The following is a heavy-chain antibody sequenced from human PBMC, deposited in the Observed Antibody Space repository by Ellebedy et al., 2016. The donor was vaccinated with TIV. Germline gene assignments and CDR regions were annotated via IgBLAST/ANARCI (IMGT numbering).Heavy chain of an antibody. CDR2: ISTNGVTA. CDR1: GFTFSTYS. Sequence: GASLKISCSASGFTFSTYSIHWVRQAPGEGLEYVSTISTNGVTAYYADSGRARFIISSDKSRNSVYVQMSSLRAEDTAVYYCVREGVPRGFDIWGQGTMVTVSS. CDR3: VREGVPRGFDI. V-gene: IGHV3-64*05. J-gene: IGHJ3*02. D-gene: IGHD2-2*01.